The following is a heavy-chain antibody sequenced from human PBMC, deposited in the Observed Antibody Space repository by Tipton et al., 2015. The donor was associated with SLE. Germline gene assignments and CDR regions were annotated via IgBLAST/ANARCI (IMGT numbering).Heavy chain of an antibody. D-gene: IGHD4-17*01. J-gene: IGHJ4*02. V-gene: IGHV4-38-2*01. Sequence: LRLSCAVSGYSISSGYYWGWIRQPPGKGLEWIGSIHHSGSTDYNLSLKSRVTISVDTSKNQFSLKLSSVTAADTAVYYCGTVPYILYWGQGTLVTVS. CDR2: IHHSGST. CDR3: GTVPYILY. CDR1: GYSISSGYY.